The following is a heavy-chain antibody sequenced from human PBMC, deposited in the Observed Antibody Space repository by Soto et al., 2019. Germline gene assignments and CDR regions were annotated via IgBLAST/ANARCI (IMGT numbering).Heavy chain of an antibody. CDR2: ISWNSGSI. J-gene: IGHJ4*02. CDR3: AKVGPDGSGSSYFDY. D-gene: IGHD3-10*01. Sequence: GESLRLSCAASGFTFGDYAMHWVRQAPGKGLEWVSGISWNSGSIGYADSVKGRFTISRDNAKNSLYLQMNSLRAEDTALYYCAKVGPDGSGSSYFDYWGQGTLVTVAS. V-gene: IGHV3-9*01. CDR1: GFTFGDYA.